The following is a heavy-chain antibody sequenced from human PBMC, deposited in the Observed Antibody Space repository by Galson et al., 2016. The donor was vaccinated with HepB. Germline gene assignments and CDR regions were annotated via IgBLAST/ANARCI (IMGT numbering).Heavy chain of an antibody. CDR2: ISGYNGNT. J-gene: IGHJ6*02. D-gene: IGHD2-8*01. Sequence: SVKVSCKASGYTFTSYGISWVRLAPGQGLEWMGWISGYNGNTNYARKFQGRVTLTTNTSTSTAYMELRSLRSDDQAVYYCARDIVLMVFSADYFYCGMDVWGQGTTVTVSS. CDR3: ARDIVLMVFSADYFYCGMDV. CDR1: GYTFTSYG. V-gene: IGHV1-18*01.